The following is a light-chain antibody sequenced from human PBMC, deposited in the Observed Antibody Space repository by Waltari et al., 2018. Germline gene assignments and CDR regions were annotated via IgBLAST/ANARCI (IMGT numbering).Light chain of an antibody. CDR2: MNN. V-gene: IGLV1-47*01. CDR1: SSNIGTKY. Sequence: QSVLTQPPSASGTPGQRVTISCSGSSSNIGTKYVYWYQQFPRTAPKLLIYMNNQRPSGVPDRVSASKSGTSASLAISGLRSEDEADYYCAVWDDSLSGRVFGGGTKLTVL. CDR3: AVWDDSLSGRV. J-gene: IGLJ3*02.